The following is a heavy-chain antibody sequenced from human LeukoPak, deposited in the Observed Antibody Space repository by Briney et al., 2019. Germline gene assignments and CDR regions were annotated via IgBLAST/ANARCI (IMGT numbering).Heavy chain of an antibody. Sequence: SETLSLTCTVSGGSIISSSYYWGWIRQPPGKGLEWIGSIYYSGNTDYNPSLKSRVTISVETSKNQFSLKLSSVTAADTAVYYCGRAQYCSGGSCYYYYYYMDVWGKGTTVTVSS. J-gene: IGHJ6*03. V-gene: IGHV4-39*07. CDR1: GGSIISSSYY. CDR3: GRAQYCSGGSCYYYYYYMDV. CDR2: IYYSGNT. D-gene: IGHD2-15*01.